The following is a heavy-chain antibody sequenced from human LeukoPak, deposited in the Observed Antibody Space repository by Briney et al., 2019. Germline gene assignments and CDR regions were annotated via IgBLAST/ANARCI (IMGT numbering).Heavy chain of an antibody. Sequence: GGSLGLSCAASGFTFSTFALSWVRQAPGKGLEWVSGIIGSGQTTYYADSVKGRFTISRDNSKNTLYLVMNSLRVDDTAVYYCAKGGYNYRDHYFDYWGQGTLITVS. D-gene: IGHD1-20*01. CDR3: AKGGYNYRDHYFDY. J-gene: IGHJ4*02. CDR2: IIGSGQTT. CDR1: GFTFSTFA. V-gene: IGHV3-23*01.